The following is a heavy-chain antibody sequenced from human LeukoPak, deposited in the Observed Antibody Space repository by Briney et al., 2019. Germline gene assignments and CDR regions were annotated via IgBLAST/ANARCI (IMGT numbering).Heavy chain of an antibody. CDR1: GFTFSSYA. J-gene: IGHJ2*01. V-gene: IGHV3-23*01. D-gene: IGHD1-26*01. CDR3: AKVEGYYNWYFDL. CDR2: ISGSGGST. Sequence: GGSLRLSCAASGFTFSSYAMSWVRQAPGKGLEWVSAISGSGGSTYYADSVKGRFTISRDNSKNTLYLQMNSLRVEDTAVYYCAKVEGYYNWYFDLWGRGTLVTVSS.